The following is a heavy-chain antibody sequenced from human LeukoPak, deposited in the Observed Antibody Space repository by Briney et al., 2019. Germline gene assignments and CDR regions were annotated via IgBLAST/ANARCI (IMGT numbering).Heavy chain of an antibody. CDR1: GFTFSDYY. J-gene: IGHJ4*02. CDR3: ARGDYGGDYFDY. CDR2: ISSGSTYT. D-gene: IGHD4-23*01. V-gene: IGHV3-11*05. Sequence: PGGSLRLSCEVSGFTFSDYYMSWIRQAPGKRLEWVSYISSGSTYTNYADSVEGRFTISRDNAKNSLYLQVNSLRAEDTAVYYCARGDYGGDYFDYWGQGTLVTVSS.